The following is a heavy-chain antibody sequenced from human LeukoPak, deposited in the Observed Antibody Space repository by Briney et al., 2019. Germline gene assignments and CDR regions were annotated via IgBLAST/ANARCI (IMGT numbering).Heavy chain of an antibody. D-gene: IGHD2-15*01. CDR3: ASLSEYCSAGSCYLGWFDP. CDR2: MCDSGST. J-gene: IGHJ5*02. Sequence: SGTLSLTCGVSGVSLSSYYWTWIRQPPGKGLEWIGCMCDSGSTNYNPSLKSPVPMSLDTSKNHFSLKLNSVTAADTAVYYCASLSEYCSAGSCYLGWFDPWGQGTLVTVSS. V-gene: IGHV4-59*01. CDR1: GVSLSSYY.